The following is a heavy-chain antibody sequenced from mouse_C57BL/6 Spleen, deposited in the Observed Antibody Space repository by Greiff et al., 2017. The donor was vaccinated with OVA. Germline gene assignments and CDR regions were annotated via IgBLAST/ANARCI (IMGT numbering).Heavy chain of an antibody. CDR1: GYTFTSYW. CDR2: IHPNSGST. Sequence: VQLQQPGAELVKPGASVKLSCKASGYTFTSYWMHWVKPRPGQGLEWIGMIHPNSGSTNYNEKFKSKATLTVDKSSSTAYMQLSSLTSEDSAVDDCARVWLLQAWFAYWGQGTLVTVSA. J-gene: IGHJ3*01. CDR3: ARVWLLQAWFAY. D-gene: IGHD2-3*01. V-gene: IGHV1-64*01.